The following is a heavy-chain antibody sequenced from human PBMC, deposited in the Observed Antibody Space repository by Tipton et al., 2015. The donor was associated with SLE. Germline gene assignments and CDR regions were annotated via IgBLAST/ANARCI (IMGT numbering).Heavy chain of an antibody. CDR2: IYHSGST. CDR1: GHSISSGYY. Sequence: GLVKPSETLSLICNVSGHSISSGYYWGWIRQPPGKGLEWIGSIYHSGSTYYNPSLKSRVTISVDTSKNQFSLKLSSVTAADTAVYYCAREHASGSYYNYWGQGTLVTVSS. D-gene: IGHD3-10*01. V-gene: IGHV4-38-2*02. CDR3: AREHASGSYYNY. J-gene: IGHJ4*02.